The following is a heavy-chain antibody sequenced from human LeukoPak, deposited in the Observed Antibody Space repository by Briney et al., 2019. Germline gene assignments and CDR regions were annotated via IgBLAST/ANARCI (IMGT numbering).Heavy chain of an antibody. CDR1: GFTFSSYA. J-gene: IGHJ4*02. D-gene: IGHD6-19*01. Sequence: PGGSLRLPCVASGFTFSSYAMSWVRQAPGKGLEWVSAITGSGVSTYYADSVKGRFTISRDNSKNTLYLQMNSLRAEDTAVYYCAKWLIPFDYWGQGTLVTVSS. V-gene: IGHV3-23*01. CDR2: ITGSGVST. CDR3: AKWLIPFDY.